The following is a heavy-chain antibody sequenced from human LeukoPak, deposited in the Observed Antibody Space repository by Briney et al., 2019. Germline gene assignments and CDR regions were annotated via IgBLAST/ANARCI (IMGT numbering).Heavy chain of an antibody. CDR1: GFTFSNYW. J-gene: IGHJ4*02. D-gene: IGHD4-23*01. CDR3: ARGDDYGGAWYYFDY. CDR2: INSDGSST. Sequence: GGSLRLSCAASGFTFSNYWMHWVRQAPGKGLVWVSRINSDGSSTRYADSVKGRFTISRDNAKNTMYLQMNSLRAEDTAEYYCARGDDYGGAWYYFDYWGQGTLVTVSS. V-gene: IGHV3-74*01.